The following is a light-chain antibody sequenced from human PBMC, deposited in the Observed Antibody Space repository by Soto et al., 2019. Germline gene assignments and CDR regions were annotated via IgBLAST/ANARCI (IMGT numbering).Light chain of an antibody. CDR3: QQYGSSPT. CDR1: QSVSSTY. V-gene: IGKV3-20*01. CDR2: GAS. J-gene: IGKJ1*01. Sequence: EVVLSQSPGTLSLSPGERATLSCRASQSVSSTYLIWYQQKPGQAPRLLIYGASSRATGVPDRFSGGGSGTDFTLTISRLEPEDFAVYYCQQYGSSPTFGQGTMV.